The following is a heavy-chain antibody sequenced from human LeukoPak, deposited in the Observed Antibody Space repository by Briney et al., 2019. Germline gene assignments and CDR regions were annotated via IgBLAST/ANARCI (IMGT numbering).Heavy chain of an antibody. Sequence: PSETLSLTCAVYGGSFSGYYWSWIRQPPGKGLEWIGEINHSGSTNYNPSLKSRVTISVDTSKNQFSLKLSSVTAADTAVYYCASSRGFPLGYWGQGTLVTVSS. CDR2: INHSGST. CDR1: GGSFSGYY. V-gene: IGHV4-34*01. CDR3: ASSRGFPLGY. J-gene: IGHJ4*02. D-gene: IGHD3-16*01.